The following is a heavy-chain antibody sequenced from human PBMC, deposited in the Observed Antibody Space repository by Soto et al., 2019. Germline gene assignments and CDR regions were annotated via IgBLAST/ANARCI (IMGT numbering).Heavy chain of an antibody. V-gene: IGHV3-30-3*02. J-gene: IGHJ6*02. CDR3: AKDYYGMDV. CDR2: ISYDGSNK. Sequence: GGSLRLSCAASGFTFSSYAMHWVRQAPGKGLEWVAVISYDGSNKYYADSVKGRFTISRDNSKNTLFLQMNSLRAEDTAVYYCAKDYYGMDVWGQGTTVTVSS. CDR1: GFTFSSYA.